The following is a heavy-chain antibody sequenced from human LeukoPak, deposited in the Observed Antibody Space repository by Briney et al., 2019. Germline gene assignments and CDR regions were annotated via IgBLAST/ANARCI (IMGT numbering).Heavy chain of an antibody. CDR1: VYTFTSDG. CDR2: ISAYNGNT. Sequence: ASVKVSSKASVYTFTSDGISWVRQAPGQGLEWMGWISAYNGNTNYAQKLQGRVTMTTDTSTSTAYMELRSLRSDDTAVYYCARDEVAVAGLSIDYWGQGPLVTVSS. D-gene: IGHD6-19*01. V-gene: IGHV1-18*01. J-gene: IGHJ4*02. CDR3: ARDEVAVAGLSIDY.